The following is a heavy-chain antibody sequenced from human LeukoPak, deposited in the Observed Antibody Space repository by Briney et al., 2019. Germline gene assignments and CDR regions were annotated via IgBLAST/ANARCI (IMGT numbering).Heavy chain of an antibody. D-gene: IGHD2-15*01. CDR3: SAATYHGGYFDY. CDR2: IYSGGST. Sequence: GWSLRLYCAASGFTVSSNYMSWVRQAPGKRLEWVSVIYSGGSTYYADSVKGRFTISRDNSKNTLYLQMNSLRAEDTAVYYCSAATYHGGYFDYWGQGTRVTVSS. V-gene: IGHV3-66*01. CDR1: GFTVSSNY. J-gene: IGHJ4*02.